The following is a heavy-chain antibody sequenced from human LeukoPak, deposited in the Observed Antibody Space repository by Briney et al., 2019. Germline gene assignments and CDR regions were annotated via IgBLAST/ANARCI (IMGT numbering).Heavy chain of an antibody. V-gene: IGHV3-48*03. Sequence: PGGSLRLSCAASGFTFSSYEMNWVRQAPGKGLEWVSYISSSGSTIYYADSMQGRFTISRDNAQNSLYLQMSSLRAEDTAVYYCARNVYNFDYWGQGTLVTVSS. D-gene: IGHD3-10*02. J-gene: IGHJ4*02. CDR3: ARNVYNFDY. CDR2: ISSSGSTI. CDR1: GFTFSSYE.